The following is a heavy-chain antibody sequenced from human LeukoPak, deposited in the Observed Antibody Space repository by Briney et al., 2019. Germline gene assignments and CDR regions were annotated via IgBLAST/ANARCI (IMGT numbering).Heavy chain of an antibody. CDR3: ARVGRSRGALPNFYYYMDV. J-gene: IGHJ6*03. CDR2: INPNSGGT. Sequence: GASVKVSCKASGYTFTCYYMHWVRQAPGQGLEWMGWINPNSGGTNYAQKFQGRVTMTRDTSISTAYMELSRLRSDDTAVYYCARVGRSRGALPNFYYYMDVWGKGTTVTVSS. CDR1: GYTFTCYY. V-gene: IGHV1-2*02. D-gene: IGHD1-26*01.